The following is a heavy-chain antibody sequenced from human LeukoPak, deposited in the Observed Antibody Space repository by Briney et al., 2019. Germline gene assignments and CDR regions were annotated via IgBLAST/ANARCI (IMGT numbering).Heavy chain of an antibody. V-gene: IGHV3-23*01. CDR3: AKTSGSYWNYFDY. CDR2: ISTSGGRT. CDR1: GFTFSTYA. J-gene: IGHJ4*02. Sequence: GGSLRLSCAASGFTFSTYAMSWVRQAPGKGLEWVSGISTSGGRTFYADSVKGRFTLPRDNSKSTLYLQMNSLRAEDTAVYYCAKTSGSYWNYFDYWGQGTLVTVSS. D-gene: IGHD1-26*01.